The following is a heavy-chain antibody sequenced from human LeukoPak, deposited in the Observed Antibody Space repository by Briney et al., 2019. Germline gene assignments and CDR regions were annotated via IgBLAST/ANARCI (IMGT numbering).Heavy chain of an antibody. V-gene: IGHV3-30-3*01. J-gene: IGHJ4*02. CDR3: ARDQIQLWLRYYFDY. CDR2: ISYDGSNK. Sequence: PGRSLRLSCAASGFTFSSYAMHWVRQAPGKGLEWVAVISYDGSNKYYADSVKGRFTISRDNSKNTLYLQMNSQRAEDTAVYYCARDQIQLWLRYYFDYWGQGILVTVSS. D-gene: IGHD5-18*01. CDR1: GFTFSSYA.